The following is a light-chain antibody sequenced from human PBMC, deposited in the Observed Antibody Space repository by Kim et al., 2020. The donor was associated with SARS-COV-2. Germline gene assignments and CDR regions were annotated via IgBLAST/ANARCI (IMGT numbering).Light chain of an antibody. CDR2: KDK. CDR3: QIWDTSRGV. J-gene: IGLJ3*02. V-gene: IGLV3-9*01. CDR1: NIGSRN. Sequence: VALGQTARITSGGNNIGSRNVHWYQQKPGQAPLLVIYKDKNRPSGIPERFSGSNSGNTATLTISRVQVGDEADFFCQIWDTSRGVFGGGTQLTVL.